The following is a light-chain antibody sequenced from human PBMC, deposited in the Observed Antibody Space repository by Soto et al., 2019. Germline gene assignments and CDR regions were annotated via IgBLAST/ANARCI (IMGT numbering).Light chain of an antibody. Sequence: SYELTQPPSVSVAPGQTARITCGGNNIGGKSVHWYQQKPGQAPVLVVYDDSDRPSGIPERFSGSNSGNTATLTISRVEAGDDAGYYCQVWDSRSDHVVFGGGTKLTVL. V-gene: IGLV3-21*02. CDR1: NIGGKS. CDR3: QVWDSRSDHVV. J-gene: IGLJ2*01. CDR2: DDS.